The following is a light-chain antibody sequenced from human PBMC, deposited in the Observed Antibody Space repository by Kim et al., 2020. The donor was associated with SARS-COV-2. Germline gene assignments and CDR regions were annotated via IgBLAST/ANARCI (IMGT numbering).Light chain of an antibody. V-gene: IGKV1-39*01. Sequence: DIQMTQSPSSLSASVGDRVTITCRASQSIKNYLNRYQQKPGKAPKLLIYGASNLQSGVPSRFSGGGSGTEFTLTISSLQPEDSTTYYCQQTYSTFGQGTKLEIK. CDR2: GAS. J-gene: IGKJ2*01. CDR3: QQTYST. CDR1: QSIKNY.